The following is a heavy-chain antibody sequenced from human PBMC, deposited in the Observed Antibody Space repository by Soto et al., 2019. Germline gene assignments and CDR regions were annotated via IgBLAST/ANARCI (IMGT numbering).Heavy chain of an antibody. V-gene: IGHV3-30-3*01. D-gene: IGHD6-13*01. CDR2: ISYDGSNK. J-gene: IGHJ4*02. CDR1: GFTFSSYA. Sequence: GGSLRLSCAASGFTFSSYAMHWVRQAPGKGLERVAVISYDGSNKYYADSVKGRFTISRDNSKNTLYLQMNSLRAEDTAVYYCARAPPQMYSRWSTTYSHYWGQGTLVTGST. CDR3: ARAPPQMYSRWSTTYSHY.